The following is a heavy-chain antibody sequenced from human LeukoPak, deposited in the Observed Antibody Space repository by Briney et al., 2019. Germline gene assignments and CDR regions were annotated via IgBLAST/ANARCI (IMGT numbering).Heavy chain of an antibody. V-gene: IGHV4-39*07. Sequence: SETLSLTCTVSGGSISSSSYYWGWIRQPPGKGLEWIGSIYYSGSTYYNPSLKSRVTISVDTSKNQFSLKLSSVTAADTAVYYCARIVGEDWFDPWGQGTLVTVSS. CDR2: IYYSGST. CDR3: ARIVGEDWFDP. CDR1: GGSISSSSYY. J-gene: IGHJ5*02. D-gene: IGHD1-26*01.